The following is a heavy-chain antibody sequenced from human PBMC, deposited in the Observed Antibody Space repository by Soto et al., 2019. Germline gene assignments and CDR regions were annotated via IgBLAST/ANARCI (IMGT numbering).Heavy chain of an antibody. D-gene: IGHD3-22*01. CDR3: ARGDSSGYYLKNAFDI. J-gene: IGHJ3*02. V-gene: IGHV1-69*06. CDR2: IIPIFGTA. CDR1: GGTFSSYA. Sequence: QVQLVQSGAEVKKPGSSVKVSCKASGGTFSSYAISWVRQAPGQGLEWMGGIIPIFGTANYAQKFQGRVTITADKSTSTAYMELSSLRSEDTAVYYYARGDSSGYYLKNAFDIWGQGTMVTVSS.